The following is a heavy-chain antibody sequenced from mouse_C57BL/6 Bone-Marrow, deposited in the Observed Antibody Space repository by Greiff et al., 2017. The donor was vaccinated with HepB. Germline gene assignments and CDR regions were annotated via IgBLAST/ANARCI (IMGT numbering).Heavy chain of an antibody. Sequence: EVRLVESGGGLVQPGGSLSLSCAASGFTFTDYYMSWVRQPPGKALEWLGFIRNKANGYTTEYSASVKGRFTISRDNSQSILYLQMNALRAEDSATYYCASLLLRGNFAYWGQGTLVTVSA. CDR3: ASLLLRGNFAY. J-gene: IGHJ3*01. V-gene: IGHV7-3*01. CDR2: IRNKANGYTT. CDR1: GFTFTDYY. D-gene: IGHD1-1*01.